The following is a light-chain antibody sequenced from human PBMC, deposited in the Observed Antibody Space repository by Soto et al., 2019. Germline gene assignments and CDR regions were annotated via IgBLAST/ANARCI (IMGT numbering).Light chain of an antibody. CDR3: SSFSSSDTDV. CDR1: TSDVGFSKY. J-gene: IGLJ1*01. Sequence: QSALTQPASVSGSPGQSITISCTGTTSDVGFSKYVFWFQQHPGKAPKLMISEVSNRPSWVSDRFSGSKSGNTALLTISGLQPEDEADYYCSSFSSSDTDVFGTGTKLTVL. V-gene: IGLV2-14*01. CDR2: EVS.